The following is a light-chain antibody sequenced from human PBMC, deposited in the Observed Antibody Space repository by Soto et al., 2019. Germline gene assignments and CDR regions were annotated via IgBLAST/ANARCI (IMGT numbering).Light chain of an antibody. J-gene: IGKJ4*01. Sequence: DIQLTQSPSFLSASVGDRVTITCRASQGISSYLAWYQQKPGKAPKLLIYTASTLQSGVPSRFRGSRSGTEFTLTINGLQPEDFATYYCQQLNSYPLTFGGGTNVDIK. CDR3: QQLNSYPLT. CDR2: TAS. V-gene: IGKV1-9*01. CDR1: QGISSY.